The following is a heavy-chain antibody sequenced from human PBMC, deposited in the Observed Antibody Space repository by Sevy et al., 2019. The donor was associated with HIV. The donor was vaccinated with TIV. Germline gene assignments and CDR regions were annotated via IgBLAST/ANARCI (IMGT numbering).Heavy chain of an antibody. CDR1: GYTFTNQY. D-gene: IGHD3-16*01. CDR3: ARDWAGGNYYYYYMDV. CDR2: INPHSGGT. Sequence: ASVKVSCKASGYTFTNQYMHWVRQAPGQGLEWMGWINPHSGGTNYAQKLQGRVTMTRDTSISTAYMELTRLRSDDTAVYYCARDWAGGNYYYYYMDVWGKGTTVTVSS. V-gene: IGHV1-2*02. J-gene: IGHJ6*03.